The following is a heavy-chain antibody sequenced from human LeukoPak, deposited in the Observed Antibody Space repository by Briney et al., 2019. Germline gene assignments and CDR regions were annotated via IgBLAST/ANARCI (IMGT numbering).Heavy chain of an antibody. D-gene: IGHD3-16*01. J-gene: IGHJ4*02. CDR2: ISSSSSYI. CDR3: ASLGYLPFDY. V-gene: IGHV3-21*01. Sequence: SGGSLRLSCAASGFTFSSYSMSWVRQAPGKGLEWVSSISSSSSYIYYADSVKGRFTISRDNAKNSLYLQMNSLRAEDTAVYYCASLGYLPFDYWGQGTLVTVSS. CDR1: GFTFSSYS.